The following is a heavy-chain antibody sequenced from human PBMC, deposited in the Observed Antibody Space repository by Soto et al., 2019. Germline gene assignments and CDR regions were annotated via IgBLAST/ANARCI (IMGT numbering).Heavy chain of an antibody. J-gene: IGHJ6*03. Sequence: GGSLRLSCAASGFTFSSYSMNWVRQAPGKGLEWVSSISSSSSYIYYADSVKGRFTISRDNAKNSLYLQMNSLRAEDTAVYYCARGNTMVRGVPCMDVWGKGTTVTVSS. CDR3: ARGNTMVRGVPCMDV. V-gene: IGHV3-21*01. CDR1: GFTFSSYS. D-gene: IGHD3-10*01. CDR2: ISSSSSYI.